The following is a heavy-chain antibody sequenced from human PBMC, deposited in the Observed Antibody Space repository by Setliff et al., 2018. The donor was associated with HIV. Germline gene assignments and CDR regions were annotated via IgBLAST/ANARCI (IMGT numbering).Heavy chain of an antibody. V-gene: IGHV3-48*04. D-gene: IGHD6-19*01. CDR1: RFPFSSYG. J-gene: IGHJ4*02. Sequence: GGSLRLSCAASRFPFSSYGMHWVRQAPGKGLEWISYISGGGSTIYYADSVKGRFTISRDNAKNSLYLQMNSLRAEDTAVYYCAKYSSAWWFDYWGQGTLVTVSS. CDR3: AKYSSAWWFDY. CDR2: ISGGGSTI.